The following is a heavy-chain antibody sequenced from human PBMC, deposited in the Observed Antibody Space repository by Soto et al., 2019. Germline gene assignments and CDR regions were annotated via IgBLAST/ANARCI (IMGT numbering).Heavy chain of an antibody. CDR2: IYWDDDK. J-gene: IGHJ5*02. CDR1: GFSLSTSGVG. D-gene: IGHD3-3*01. CDR3: AHNMRYYGFWSGLNWFDP. Sequence: SGPTLVNPTQTLTLTCTFSGFSLSTSGVGVGWIRQPPGKALEWLALIYWDDDKRYSPSLKSRLTITKDTSKDQVVLTMTNMDPVDTATYYCAHNMRYYGFWSGLNWFDPWGQGTLVTVSS. V-gene: IGHV2-5*02.